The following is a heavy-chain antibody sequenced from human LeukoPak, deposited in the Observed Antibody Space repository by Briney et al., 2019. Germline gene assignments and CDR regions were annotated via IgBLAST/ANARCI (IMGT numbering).Heavy chain of an antibody. Sequence: GGSLRLSCAGSGFPFSSHGMNWVRQAPGKGLEWVSGISPGGGPTYYADSVRGRFSISRDDLKDTLYLQMKNLRAEDTAVYYCAKDHSSGYYYVVWGQGTLVTVSS. CDR3: AKDHSSGYYYVV. D-gene: IGHD3-22*01. CDR2: ISPGGGPT. J-gene: IGHJ4*02. CDR1: GFPFSSHG. V-gene: IGHV3-23*01.